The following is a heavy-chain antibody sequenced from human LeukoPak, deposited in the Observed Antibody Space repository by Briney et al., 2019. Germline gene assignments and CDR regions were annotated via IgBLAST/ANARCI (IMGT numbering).Heavy chain of an antibody. D-gene: IGHD2-2*01. V-gene: IGHV3-53*01. J-gene: IGHJ6*03. CDR3: AKSGIVVVPASDYYMDV. CDR1: GFTVSNSY. Sequence: GGSLRLPCAASGFTVSNSYMSWVRQAPGRGLEWVSVIYSGGNTYFADSVKGRFTISRDNSKNTLYLQMNSLRAEDTAVYYCAKSGIVVVPASDYYMDVWGKGTTVTVSS. CDR2: IYSGGNT.